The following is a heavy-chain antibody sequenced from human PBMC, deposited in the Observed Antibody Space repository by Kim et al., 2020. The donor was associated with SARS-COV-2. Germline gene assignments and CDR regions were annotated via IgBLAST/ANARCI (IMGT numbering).Heavy chain of an antibody. J-gene: IGHJ3*02. D-gene: IGHD3-22*01. V-gene: IGHV3-21*04. CDR2: ISSSSSYI. CDR3: ARAGGASSGYYPPEAFDI. Sequence: GGSLRLSCAASGFTFSSYSMNWVRQAPGKGLEWVSSISSSSSYIYYAYSVKGRFTISRDNAKNSLYLQMNSLRAEDTAVYYCARAGGASSGYYPPEAFDIWGQGTMVTVSS. CDR1: GFTFSSYS.